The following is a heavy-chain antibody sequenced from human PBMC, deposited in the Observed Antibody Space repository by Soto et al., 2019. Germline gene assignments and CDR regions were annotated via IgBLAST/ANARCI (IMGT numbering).Heavy chain of an antibody. J-gene: IGHJ6*03. CDR2: ITASGDDT. CDR1: GFTFSSHA. V-gene: IGHV3-23*01. Sequence: EVQLLESGGGLVQPGGSLRLSCAASGFTFSSHAMTWVRQVPGKGLEWVSTITASGDDTFYADSVKGRFTISRDNPENTVFLQMSSLRAADTAAYYCAKDGHSVKWYYYMDVWGKGTTVTVSS. D-gene: IGHD2-8*01. CDR3: AKDGHSVKWYYYMDV.